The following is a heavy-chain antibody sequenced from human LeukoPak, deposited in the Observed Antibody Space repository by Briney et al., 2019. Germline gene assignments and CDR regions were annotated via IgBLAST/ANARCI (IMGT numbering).Heavy chain of an antibody. Sequence: SETLSLTCTVSGGSISSYYWSWIRQPPGKGLERIGYIYYSGSTNYNPSLKSRVTISVDTSKNQFSLKLSSVTAADTAVYYRARDGAFGELSIRDAFDIWGQGTMVTVSS. CDR2: IYYSGST. V-gene: IGHV4-59*01. CDR1: GGSISSYY. D-gene: IGHD3-16*02. J-gene: IGHJ3*02. CDR3: ARDGAFGELSIRDAFDI.